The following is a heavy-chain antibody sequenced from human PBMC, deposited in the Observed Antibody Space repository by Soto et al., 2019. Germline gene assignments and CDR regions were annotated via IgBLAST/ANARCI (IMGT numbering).Heavy chain of an antibody. CDR1: GFTFSNYG. CDR2: IWYDGSSK. CDR3: ASFSCSGGHEGRTFDI. J-gene: IGHJ3*02. V-gene: IGHV3-33*01. Sequence: QVQLVESGGGVVQPGRSLRLSCAASGFTFSNYGMHWVRQAPGKGLEWVAVIWYDGSSKYYSDSVKGRFTISRDNSKKPMYLQVNSVRAEDTALYYCASFSCSGGHEGRTFDIWGQGTLVIVSS. D-gene: IGHD6-19*01.